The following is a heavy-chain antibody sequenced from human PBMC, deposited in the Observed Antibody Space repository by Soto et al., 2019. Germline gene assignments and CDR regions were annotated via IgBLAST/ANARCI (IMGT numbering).Heavy chain of an antibody. V-gene: IGHV3-30*18. Sequence: VQLVESGGGVVQPGRSLRLSCAASGFTFSSYGMHWVRQAPGKGLEWVAVISYDGSNKYYADSVKGRFTISRDNSKNTLYLQMNSLRAEDTAVYYCAKDYYYDSSGYPHSDYWGQGTLVTVSS. CDR3: AKDYYYDSSGYPHSDY. CDR2: ISYDGSNK. J-gene: IGHJ4*02. D-gene: IGHD3-22*01. CDR1: GFTFSSYG.